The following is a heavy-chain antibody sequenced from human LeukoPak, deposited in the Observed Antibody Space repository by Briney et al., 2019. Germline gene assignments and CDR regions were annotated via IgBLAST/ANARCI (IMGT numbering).Heavy chain of an antibody. CDR2: ISSSSSTI. D-gene: IGHD6-13*01. J-gene: IGHJ4*02. V-gene: IGHV3-48*02. Sequence: PGGSLRLSCAASGFTFSNFAMSWVRQAPGKGLEWVSYISSSSSTIYYADSVKGRFTISRDNAKNSLCLQMNSLRDEDTAVYYCADSDSSSWYLGYWGQGTLVTVSS. CDR1: GFTFSNFA. CDR3: ADSDSSSWYLGY.